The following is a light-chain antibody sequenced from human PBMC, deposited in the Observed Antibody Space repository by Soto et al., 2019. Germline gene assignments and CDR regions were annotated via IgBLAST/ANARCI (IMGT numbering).Light chain of an antibody. J-gene: IGKJ1*01. CDR2: HAS. CDR1: QSISEW. V-gene: IGKV1-5*01. CDR3: QQYNNMWT. Sequence: DLQRTQSPSTLSASVGDRVTITCRASQSISEWLAWYQPKPGRAPKLLIYHASRLGTGVPSRFSGSGSGTEFTLTITSLKPDDFGTDYCQQYNNMWTVGQGTKGEIK.